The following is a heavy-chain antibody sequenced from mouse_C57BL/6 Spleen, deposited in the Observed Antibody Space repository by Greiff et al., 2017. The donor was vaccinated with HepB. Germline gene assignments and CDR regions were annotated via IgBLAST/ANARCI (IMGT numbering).Heavy chain of an antibody. CDR2: IHPNSGST. CDR3: ARREGYYYAMDY. Sequence: QVQLQQPGAELVKPGASVKLSCKASGYTFTSYWMHWVKQRPGQGLEWIGMIHPNSGSTNYNEKFKSKATLTVDKSSSTAYMQLSSLTSEESAVYYCARREGYYYAMDYWGQGTSVTVSS. V-gene: IGHV1-64*01. CDR1: GYTFTSYW. D-gene: IGHD2-2*01. J-gene: IGHJ4*01.